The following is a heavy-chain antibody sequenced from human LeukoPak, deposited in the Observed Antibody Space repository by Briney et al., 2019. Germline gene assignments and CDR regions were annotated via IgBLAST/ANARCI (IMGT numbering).Heavy chain of an antibody. CDR1: GDSITNSW. J-gene: IGHJ5*02. Sequence: SETLSLTCTVSGDSITNSWWSWVRQSPGKGLEWIGYIYATGTTNYNPSLMSRVTFSVDKSKNQFSLRLSSVTAADTAVYYCARGYGPEDPRIAAAGTRPPGWFDPWGQGTLVTVS. CDR2: IYATGTT. V-gene: IGHV4-4*09. D-gene: IGHD6-13*01. CDR3: ARGYGPEDPRIAAAGTRPPGWFDP.